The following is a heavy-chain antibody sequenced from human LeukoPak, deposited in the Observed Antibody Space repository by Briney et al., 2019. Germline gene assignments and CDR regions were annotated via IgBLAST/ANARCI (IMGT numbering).Heavy chain of an antibody. CDR2: IIPIFGTA. D-gene: IGHD6-13*01. V-gene: IGHV1-69*06. J-gene: IGHJ4*02. CDR3: ARATNLAAVSQVDY. CDR1: GGTVRRFA. Sequence: RASVKVSCKASGGTVRRFAISWVRQAPGQGLEWMGGIIPIFGTANYAQKFQGRVTITADKSTSTAYMELSSLRSEDTAVYYCARATNLAAVSQVDYWGQGTLVTVSS.